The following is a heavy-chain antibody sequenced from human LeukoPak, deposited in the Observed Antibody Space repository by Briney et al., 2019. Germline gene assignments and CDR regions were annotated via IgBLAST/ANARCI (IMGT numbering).Heavy chain of an antibody. CDR2: ISWNSGSI. J-gene: IGHJ6*02. CDR1: GFTFDDYA. CDR3: AKGNSGSYRGRYYYGMDV. D-gene: IGHD3-10*01. V-gene: IGHV3-9*01. Sequence: QTGRSLRLSCAASGFTFDDYAMHWVRQAPGKGLEWVSGISWNSGSIGYADSVKGRFTISRDNAKNSLYLQMNSLRAEDTALYYCAKGNSGSYRGRYYYGMDVWGQGTTVTVSS.